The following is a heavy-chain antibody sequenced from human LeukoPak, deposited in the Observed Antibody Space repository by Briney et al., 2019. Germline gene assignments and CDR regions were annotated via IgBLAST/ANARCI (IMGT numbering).Heavy chain of an antibody. D-gene: IGHD3-10*01. Sequence: GGSLRLSCAASGFTFSSYAMHWVRQAPGKGLEWVAVISYDGSNKYYADSVKGRFTISRDNSKNTLYLQMNSLRAEDTAAYYCARDLAPGITMVRGLLSSYPRGDWGQGTLVTVSS. CDR1: GFTFSSYA. V-gene: IGHV3-30*04. J-gene: IGHJ4*02. CDR3: ARDLAPGITMVRGLLSSYPRGD. CDR2: ISYDGSNK.